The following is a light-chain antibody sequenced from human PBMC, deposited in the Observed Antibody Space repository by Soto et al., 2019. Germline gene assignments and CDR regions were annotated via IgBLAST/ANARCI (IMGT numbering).Light chain of an antibody. CDR1: QIISSY. CDR3: QQSYSTPIT. V-gene: IGKV1-39*01. Sequence: DIQMTQSPSSLSASVGYRVTITCRASQIISSYLNWYQQKPGKAPKLLIYAASSLQSGVPSRFSGSGSGTDFTLTISSLQPEDFATYYCQQSYSTPITFGQGTRLEIK. CDR2: AAS. J-gene: IGKJ5*01.